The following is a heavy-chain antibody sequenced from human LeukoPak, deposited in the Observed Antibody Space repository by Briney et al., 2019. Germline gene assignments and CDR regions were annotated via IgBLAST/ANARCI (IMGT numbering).Heavy chain of an antibody. J-gene: IGHJ5*02. Sequence: VASVKVSCKASGYTFTSYAMNWVRQAPGQGLEWMGWINTNTGNPTYAQRFTGRFVFSLDTSVSTAYLQISSLKAEDTAVYYCARGLRTMVRGGVNWFDPWGRGTLVTVSS. CDR1: GYTFTSYA. CDR2: INTNTGNP. V-gene: IGHV7-4-1*02. CDR3: ARGLRTMVRGGVNWFDP. D-gene: IGHD3-10*01.